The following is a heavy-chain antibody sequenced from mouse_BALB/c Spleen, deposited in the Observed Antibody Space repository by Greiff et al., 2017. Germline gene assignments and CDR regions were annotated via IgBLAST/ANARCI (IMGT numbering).Heavy chain of an antibody. J-gene: IGHJ4*01. Sequence: QVQLKESGAELVMPGASVKMSCKASGYTFTDYWMHWVKQRPGQGLEWIGAIDTSDSYTSYNQKFKGKATLTVDESSSTAYMQLSSLTSEDSAVYYCARSPAPENFYAMDYWGQGTSVTVSS. V-gene: IGHV1-69*01. CDR3: ARSPAPENFYAMDY. CDR1: GYTFTDYW. CDR2: IDTSDSYT.